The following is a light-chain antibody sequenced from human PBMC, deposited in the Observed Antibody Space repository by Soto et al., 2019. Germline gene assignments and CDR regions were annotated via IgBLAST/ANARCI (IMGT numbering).Light chain of an antibody. V-gene: IGKV3-20*01. Sequence: EMVLTQSPGTLSLSPGERAALSFRASQSVRSSYLAWYQQKPGQAPRILIYGASSRATGIPDRFSGSGSGTDFTLTISRLEPEDFAVYYCKQYGSTLNFGGGTKVDIK. CDR1: QSVRSSY. J-gene: IGKJ4*01. CDR3: KQYGSTLN. CDR2: GAS.